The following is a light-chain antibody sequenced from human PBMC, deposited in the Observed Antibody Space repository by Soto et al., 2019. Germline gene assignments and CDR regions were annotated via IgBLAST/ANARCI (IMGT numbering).Light chain of an antibody. V-gene: IGKV1-5*03. CDR1: QTISSW. CDR3: QQYNNGPRT. CDR2: KAS. J-gene: IGKJ1*01. Sequence: DRVTITCRASQTISSWLAWYQQKQGKAPKLLIYKASTLKSGVPSRFSGSVYGTEFNLTISSLQTDDFAVYYCQQYNNGPRTFGQGTKVDIK.